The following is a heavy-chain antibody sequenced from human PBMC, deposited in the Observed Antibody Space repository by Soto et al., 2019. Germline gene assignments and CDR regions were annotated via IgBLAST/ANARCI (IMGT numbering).Heavy chain of an antibody. V-gene: IGHV1-2*04. CDR2: INPNSGVA. D-gene: IGHD6-19*01. CDR3: ARGVSGWSPFDL. Sequence: ASVKVSCKASGYTFTDYYVHWVRQAPGQGLEWMGWINPNSGVANYAQKFQGWVTLTRDTSVSTAYMELNRLKSDDTAVFFCARGVSGWSPFDLWGQGTLVTVSS. J-gene: IGHJ4*02. CDR1: GYTFTDYY.